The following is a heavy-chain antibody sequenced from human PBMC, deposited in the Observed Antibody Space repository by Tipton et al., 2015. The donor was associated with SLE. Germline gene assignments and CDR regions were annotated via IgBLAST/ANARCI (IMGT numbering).Heavy chain of an antibody. CDR3: ARDFWSGYYSDYYYGMDV. CDR1: SLSSSSYY. Sequence: TLSLTCTVSSLSSSSYYWAWIRQPAGKGLEWIGHVYTTGATNYNPSLKSRVTISLDTSKNQLSLRLRSVTAADTAVYYCARDFWSGYYSDYYYGMDVWGQGTTVTVSS. V-gene: IGHV4-4*07. J-gene: IGHJ6*02. D-gene: IGHD3-3*01. CDR2: VYTTGAT.